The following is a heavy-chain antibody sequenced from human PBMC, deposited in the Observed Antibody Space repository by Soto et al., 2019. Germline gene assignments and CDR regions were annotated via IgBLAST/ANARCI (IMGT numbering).Heavy chain of an antibody. J-gene: IGHJ4*02. D-gene: IGHD6-6*01. V-gene: IGHV4-34*01. CDR2: IHHSGST. Sequence: QVQLQQWGAGLLKPSETLSLTCAVYGGSFSGHYWSWIRQAPGKGLEWIGGIHHSGSTNQNPSLKTRVTISVDRSKNQFSLKLSSVTAADTAVYYCARGVAARPQLYYFDYWGQGTLVTVSS. CDR1: GGSFSGHY. CDR3: ARGVAARPQLYYFDY.